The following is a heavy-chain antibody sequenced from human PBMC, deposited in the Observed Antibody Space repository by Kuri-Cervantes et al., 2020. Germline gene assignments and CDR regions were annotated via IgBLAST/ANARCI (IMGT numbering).Heavy chain of an antibody. V-gene: IGHV3-21*01. J-gene: IGHJ4*02. D-gene: IGHD3-22*01. CDR2: ISSSSGYI. CDR3: ARFTYYYDSSGSRFDY. Sequence: GGSLRLSCAASGFTFSSYGMHWVRQAPGKGLEWVSSISSSSGYIYYADSVKGRFTISRDNAKNSLYLQMNSLRAEDTAVYYCARFTYYYDSSGSRFDYWGQGTLVTVSS. CDR1: GFTFSSYG.